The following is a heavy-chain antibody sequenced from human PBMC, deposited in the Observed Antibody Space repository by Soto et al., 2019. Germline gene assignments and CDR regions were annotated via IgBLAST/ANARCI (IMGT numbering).Heavy chain of an antibody. CDR2: IIPIFGTA. CDR1: GGTFSSYA. D-gene: IGHD6-19*01. Sequence: SVKVSCKASGGTFSSYAISWVRQAPGQGLEWMGGIIPIFGTANYAQKFQGRVTITADESTSTAYMELSSLRSEDTAVYYCARETLPGIAVAGTGWFDPWGQGTLVTVSS. V-gene: IGHV1-69*13. CDR3: ARETLPGIAVAGTGWFDP. J-gene: IGHJ5*02.